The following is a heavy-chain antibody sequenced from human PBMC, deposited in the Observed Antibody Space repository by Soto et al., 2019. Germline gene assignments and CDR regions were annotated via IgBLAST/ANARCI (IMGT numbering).Heavy chain of an antibody. D-gene: IGHD2-2*01. CDR1: GFTFSSYG. V-gene: IGHV3-30*18. Sequence: GGSLRLSCAASGFTFSSYGMHWVRQAPGKGLDWVAVISYDGSNKYYADSVKGRFPISRDNSKNTLYLQMNSLRAEDTAVYYCAKDPFVGTKSTGWFDPWGQGTLVTVSS. CDR3: AKDPFVGTKSTGWFDP. CDR2: ISYDGSNK. J-gene: IGHJ5*02.